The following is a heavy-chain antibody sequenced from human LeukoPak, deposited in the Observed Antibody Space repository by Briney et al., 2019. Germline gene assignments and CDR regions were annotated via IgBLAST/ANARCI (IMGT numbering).Heavy chain of an antibody. V-gene: IGHV4-34*01. Sequence: SETLSLTCVVYGGSFSGYYWSWIRQPPGKGLEWIGEVNHSGSTNYNPFLKSRVTISLDKSKNQVSLKLSSVTAADTAVYFCAKVEGGCSGTSCYMDPWGQGILVTVSS. CDR2: VNHSGST. J-gene: IGHJ5*02. CDR3: AKVEGGCSGTSCYMDP. CDR1: GGSFSGYY. D-gene: IGHD2-2*02.